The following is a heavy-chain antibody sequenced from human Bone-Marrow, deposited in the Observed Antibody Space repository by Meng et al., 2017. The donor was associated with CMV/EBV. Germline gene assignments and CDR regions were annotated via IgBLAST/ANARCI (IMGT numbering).Heavy chain of an antibody. J-gene: IGHJ4*02. V-gene: IGHV4-39*07. Sequence: SETLSLTCTVSGGSISSGSYYWGWIRQPPGKGLEWIAHIYYSGYTYYNPSLKSRITTSVGTSKNQFSLKLSSVTAADTAVYYCARERRDYDFWSGYYAGYYFDYWGQGPLVTVSS. CDR2: IYYSGYT. CDR1: GGSISSGSYY. CDR3: ARERRDYDFWSGYYAGYYFDY. D-gene: IGHD3-3*01.